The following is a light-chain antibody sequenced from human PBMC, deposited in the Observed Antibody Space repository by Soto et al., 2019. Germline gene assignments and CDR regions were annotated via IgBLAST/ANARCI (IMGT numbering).Light chain of an antibody. CDR2: GAS. CDR3: QQYNSRPVWT. CDR1: QSVSSN. V-gene: IGKV3-15*01. J-gene: IGKJ1*01. Sequence: EIVMTQSPATLSVSPGERATLSCRASQSVSSNLAWYQQKPGQAPRLLIYGASTRATGIPARFSGSGSGTDFTLTISRLEPEDFAVYYCQQYNSRPVWTFGQGTKVDI.